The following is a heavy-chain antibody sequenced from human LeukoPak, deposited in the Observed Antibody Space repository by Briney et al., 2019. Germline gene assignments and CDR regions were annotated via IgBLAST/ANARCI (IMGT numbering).Heavy chain of an antibody. CDR3: ARDGRGGYLDY. Sequence: GGSLRLSCAASGFTFSAYWMSWVRQPPGKGLKWVANIKQDGSEKYYVDSVKGRFTTSRDPAKNSMYLQMNSLRAEDTAVYYCARDGRGGYLDYWGQGTPVTVSS. J-gene: IGHJ4*02. CDR1: GFTFSAYW. CDR2: IKQDGSEK. D-gene: IGHD2-15*01. V-gene: IGHV3-7*01.